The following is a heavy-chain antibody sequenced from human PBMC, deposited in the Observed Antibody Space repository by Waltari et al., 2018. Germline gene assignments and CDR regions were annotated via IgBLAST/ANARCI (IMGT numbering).Heavy chain of an antibody. D-gene: IGHD1-26*01. CDR1: GYTFTSYG. CDR2: ISAYNGNT. CDR3: ARDQSGSYPLRGGDAFDI. V-gene: IGHV1-18*01. J-gene: IGHJ3*02. Sequence: QVQLVQSGAEVKKPGASVKVSCKASGYTFTSYGISWVRQAPGQGLEWMGWISAYNGNTNYAPKLQGRVTMTTDTSTSTAYMELRSLRSDDTAVYYCARDQSGSYPLRGGDAFDIWGQGTMVTVSS.